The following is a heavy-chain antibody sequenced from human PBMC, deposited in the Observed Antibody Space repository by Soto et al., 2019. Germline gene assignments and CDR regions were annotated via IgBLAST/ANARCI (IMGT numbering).Heavy chain of an antibody. J-gene: IGHJ1*01. D-gene: IGHD6-13*01. CDR3: AITKDSSSQYQYFEH. Sequence: SETLSLTCTVSGGSISNYYWSWIRQSPGKGLEWIGYVFHNGNTNYNPSLKSRVTISVDTSKNQFSLKLSSMTAADTAVYFCAITKDSSSQYQYFEHWGQGTLVTVSS. V-gene: IGHV4-59*12. CDR1: GGSISNYY. CDR2: VFHNGNT.